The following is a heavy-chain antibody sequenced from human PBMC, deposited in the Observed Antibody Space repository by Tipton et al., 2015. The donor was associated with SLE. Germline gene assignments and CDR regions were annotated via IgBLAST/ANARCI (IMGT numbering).Heavy chain of an antibody. CDR1: GFTLSTTA. Sequence: SLRLSCTASGFTLSTTAIHWVRQAPGTGLEWVAVISHDGSHEQYADFVKGRFTISRDDSRNAVFLQMSSLRPEDTAMYYCAPLLGVVVAAQRLSWGQGTLVTVSS. CDR2: ISHDGSHE. V-gene: IGHV3-30*15. D-gene: IGHD2-15*01. CDR3: APLLGVVVAAQRLS. J-gene: IGHJ5*02.